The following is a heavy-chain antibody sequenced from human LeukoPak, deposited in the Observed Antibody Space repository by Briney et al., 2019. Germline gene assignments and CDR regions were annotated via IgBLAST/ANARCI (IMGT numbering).Heavy chain of an antibody. D-gene: IGHD3-10*01. Sequence: GESPKISCKGSGYSFSSYWIGWVRQMPGKGLEWMGIIYPGDSDTRYSPSFQGQVTISADKSISTAYLQWSSLKASDTAMYYCARLPYGSGSYYNLWGQGTLVTVSS. CDR3: ARLPYGSGSYYNL. V-gene: IGHV5-51*01. CDR2: IYPGDSDT. J-gene: IGHJ5*02. CDR1: GYSFSSYW.